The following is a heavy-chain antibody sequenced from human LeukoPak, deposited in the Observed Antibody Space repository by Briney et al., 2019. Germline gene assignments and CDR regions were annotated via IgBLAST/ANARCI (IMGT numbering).Heavy chain of an antibody. D-gene: IGHD3-3*01. Sequence: SETLSLTCTVSGGPISSGSYYWSWIRQPAGKGLEWIGRIYTSGSTNYNPSLKSRVTISVDTSKNQFSLKLSSVTAADTAVYYCASYDFWSGYGHYWGQGTLVTVSS. CDR1: GGPISSGSYY. J-gene: IGHJ4*02. V-gene: IGHV4-61*02. CDR3: ASYDFWSGYGHY. CDR2: IYTSGST.